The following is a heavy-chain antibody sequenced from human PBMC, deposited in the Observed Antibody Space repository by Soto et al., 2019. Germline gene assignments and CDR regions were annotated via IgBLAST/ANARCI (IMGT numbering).Heavy chain of an antibody. CDR1: GFTFSSYG. CDR2: IWYDGSNK. CDR3: ARDRGAARPSYYYCGMDV. D-gene: IGHD6-6*01. J-gene: IGHJ6*02. Sequence: QVQLVESGGGVVQPGRSLRLSCAASGFTFSSYGMHWVRQAPGKGLEWVAVIWYDGSNKYYADSVKGRFTISRDNSKNTLYLQMNSLRAEDTAVYYCARDRGAARPSYYYCGMDVWGQGTTVTVSS. V-gene: IGHV3-33*01.